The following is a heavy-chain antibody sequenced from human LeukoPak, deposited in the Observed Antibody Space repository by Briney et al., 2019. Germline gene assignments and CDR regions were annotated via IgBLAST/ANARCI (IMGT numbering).Heavy chain of an antibody. J-gene: IGHJ4*02. CDR3: AKDVAPDSGWDLDY. V-gene: IGHV3-23*01. CDR1: GLTFSTYS. CDR2: IYNSGAKI. D-gene: IGHD6-19*01. Sequence: GGSLRLSCAVSGLTFSTYSMTWVRQGPGKGLEWVSSIYNSGAKIFYADSVKGRFTISRDNSKNMLYLQMSGLRVEDTAVYYCAKDVAPDSGWDLDYWGQGTLVTVSS.